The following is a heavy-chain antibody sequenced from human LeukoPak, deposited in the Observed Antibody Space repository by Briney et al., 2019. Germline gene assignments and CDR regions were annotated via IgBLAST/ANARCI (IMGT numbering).Heavy chain of an antibody. D-gene: IGHD5-12*01. Sequence: SETLSLTCTVSGGSISSYYWSWIRQPAGKGLEWIGRIYTSGSTNYNPSLKSRVTMSVDTSKNQFSLKLSSVTAADTAVYYCARDQPAGSRLNWFDPWGQGTLVTVSS. J-gene: IGHJ5*02. CDR3: ARDQPAGSRLNWFDP. CDR2: IYTSGST. V-gene: IGHV4-4*07. CDR1: GGSISSYY.